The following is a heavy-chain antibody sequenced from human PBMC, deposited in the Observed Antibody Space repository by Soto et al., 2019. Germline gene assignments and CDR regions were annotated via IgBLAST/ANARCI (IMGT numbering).Heavy chain of an antibody. CDR3: AKRYCSSTSCYPIGAFDI. V-gene: IGHV3-23*01. CDR1: GFTFSSYA. CDR2: ISGSGGST. J-gene: IGHJ3*02. D-gene: IGHD2-2*01. Sequence: GSLRLSCAASGFTFSSYAMSWVRQAPGKGLEWVSAISGSGGSTYYADSVKGRFTISRDNSKNTLYLQMNSLRAEDTAVYYCAKRYCSSTSCYPIGAFDIWGQGTMVTVSS.